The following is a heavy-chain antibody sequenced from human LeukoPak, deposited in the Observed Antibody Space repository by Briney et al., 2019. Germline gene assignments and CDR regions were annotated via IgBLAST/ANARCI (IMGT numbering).Heavy chain of an antibody. CDR2: INHSGST. CDR1: GGSFSGYY. CDR3: ARAVRYCSSTSCYPTPYYFDY. Sequence: SETLSLTCAVYGGSFSGYYWSWIRQPPGKGLEWIGEINHSGSTNYNPSLKSRVTISVDTSKNQFSLKLSSVTATDTAVYYCARAVRYCSSTSCYPTPYYFDYWGQGTLVTVSS. V-gene: IGHV4-34*01. D-gene: IGHD2-2*01. J-gene: IGHJ4*02.